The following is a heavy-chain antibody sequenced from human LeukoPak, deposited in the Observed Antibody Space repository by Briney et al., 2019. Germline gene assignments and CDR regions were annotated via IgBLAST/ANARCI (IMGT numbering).Heavy chain of an antibody. CDR2: ISWNSDNI. CDR3: AKEGSVCTNGICRYFDF. Sequence: GGSLRLSCAASGFTFRDSAIHWVRQVPGKGLEWVSSISWNSDNIDYVDSVKGRFTISKDNAKNSLYLQMNSLRPEDTAFYYCAKEGSVCTNGICRYFDFWGQGALVTVSS. V-gene: IGHV3-9*01. J-gene: IGHJ4*02. CDR1: GFTFRDSA. D-gene: IGHD2-8*01.